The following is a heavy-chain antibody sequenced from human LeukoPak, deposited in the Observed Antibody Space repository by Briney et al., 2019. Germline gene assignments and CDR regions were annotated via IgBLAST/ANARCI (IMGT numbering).Heavy chain of an antibody. J-gene: IGHJ1*01. D-gene: IGHD2-2*01. Sequence: ASVKVSCKASGYTFTNYAMHWVRQAPGQRLEWMGWSNAGNGNTKYSQEFQGRVTITRDTSASTAYMELSSLRSEDTAVYYCARLGVVPAALDFQHWGQGTLVTVSS. CDR3: ARLGVVPAALDFQH. V-gene: IGHV1-3*02. CDR2: SNAGNGNT. CDR1: GYTFTNYA.